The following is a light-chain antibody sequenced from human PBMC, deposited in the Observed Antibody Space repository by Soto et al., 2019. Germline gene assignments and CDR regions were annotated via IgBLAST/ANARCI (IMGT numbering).Light chain of an antibody. J-gene: IGKJ3*01. CDR2: DAS. Sequence: EIVLTQSPATLSLSPGERATPSCRASQSVFDFLDWLQQKPGQAPRVLIYDASKRAAGIPDRFSGSGSETHFTLTISSLEPEDFAVYYCQQRSRWPLTFGTGTKVDIK. CDR3: QQRSRWPLT. V-gene: IGKV3-11*01. CDR1: QSVFDF.